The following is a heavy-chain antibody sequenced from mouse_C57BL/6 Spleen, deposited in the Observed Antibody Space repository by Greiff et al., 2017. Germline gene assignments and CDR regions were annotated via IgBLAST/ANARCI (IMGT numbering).Heavy chain of an antibody. CDR3: ARGYSNYEDYAMDY. J-gene: IGHJ4*01. CDR1: GFTFSDYG. D-gene: IGHD2-5*01. Sequence: EVQVVASGGGLVKPGGSLKLSCAASGFTFSDYGMHWVRQAPEKGLEWVAYISSGSSTIYYADTVKGRFTISRDNAKNTLFLQMTSLRSEDTAMYYCARGYSNYEDYAMDYWGQGTSVTVSS. CDR2: ISSGSSTI. V-gene: IGHV5-17*01.